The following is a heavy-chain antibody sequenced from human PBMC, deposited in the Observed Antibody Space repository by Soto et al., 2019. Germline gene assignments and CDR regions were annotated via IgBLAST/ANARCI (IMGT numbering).Heavy chain of an antibody. J-gene: IGHJ6*02. D-gene: IGHD5-18*01. CDR1: GYTFTSYG. Sequence: ASVKVSCKASGYTFTSYGISWVRQAPGQGLEWMGWISAYNGNTNYAQKLQGRVTMTTDTSTSTAYMELRSLRSDDTAVYYCARGRPLPLWLPLASYYYGLDVWGQGTTVTVSS. CDR2: ISAYNGNT. CDR3: ARGRPLPLWLPLASYYYGLDV. V-gene: IGHV1-18*01.